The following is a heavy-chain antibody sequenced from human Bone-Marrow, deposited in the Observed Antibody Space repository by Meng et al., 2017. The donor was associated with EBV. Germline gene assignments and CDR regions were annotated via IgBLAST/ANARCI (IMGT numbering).Heavy chain of an antibody. V-gene: IGHV4-39*06. CDR2: IYYSGCT. CDR1: GGSIRSSSYY. J-gene: IGHJ4*02. D-gene: IGHD3-22*01. CDR3: ARYYYDSSGRFFDY. Sequence: RLPPQESGPALVEPSENLSLTWPVSGGSIRSSSYYWGWIRQPPGKGLEWIGSIYYSGCTYYNPSLKSRVTISVDTSKNQFSLKLSSVTAADTAVYYCARYYYDSSGRFFDYWGQGTLVTVSS.